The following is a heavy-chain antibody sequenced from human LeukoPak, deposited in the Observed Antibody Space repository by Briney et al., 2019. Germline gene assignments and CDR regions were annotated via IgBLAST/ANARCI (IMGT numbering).Heavy chain of an antibody. Sequence: GGSLRLSCAASGFTFSSYAMHWVRQAPGKGLEYVSAISSNGGSTYYANSVKGRFTISRDNSKNTLYLQMGSLRAEDTAVYYCAKVGKSDRNNFFTTKEKQLDYWGQGTLLTVSS. D-gene: IGHD1/OR15-1a*01. V-gene: IGHV3-64*01. CDR2: ISSNGGST. J-gene: IGHJ4*02. CDR1: GFTFSSYA. CDR3: AKVGKSDRNNFFTTKEKQLDY.